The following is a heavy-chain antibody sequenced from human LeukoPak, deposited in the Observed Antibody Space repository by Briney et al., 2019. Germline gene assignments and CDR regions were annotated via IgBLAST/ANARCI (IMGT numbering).Heavy chain of an antibody. CDR2: ISISGETS. CDR1: GFTFSDHY. V-gene: IGHV3-11*01. D-gene: IGHD1-14*01. CDR3: ARYGDSGNKVDH. Sequence: GGSLRLSCAASGFTFSDHYMSWMRQAPGKGLEWLSHISISGETSYNADSVKGRFTISRDNGKSTLHLQLNSLRVEDTAVYYCARYGDSGNKVDHWGQGTLVTVSS. J-gene: IGHJ4*02.